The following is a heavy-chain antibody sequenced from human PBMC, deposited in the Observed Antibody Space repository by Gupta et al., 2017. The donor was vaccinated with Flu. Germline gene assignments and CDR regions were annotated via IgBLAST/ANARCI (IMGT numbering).Heavy chain of an antibody. CDR3: VRERGPFNGFDI. J-gene: IGHJ3*02. V-gene: IGHV3-33*01. CDR2: IWSDGHNK. D-gene: IGHD3-10*01. CDR1: TFSTYG. Sequence: TFSTYGRHWVRQAPGKGLEWVAVIWSDGHNKFYADSVKGRFTFSRDNSRYTMSLQMNSLRVEDTAVYYCVRERGPFNGFDIWGQGTMVTVSS.